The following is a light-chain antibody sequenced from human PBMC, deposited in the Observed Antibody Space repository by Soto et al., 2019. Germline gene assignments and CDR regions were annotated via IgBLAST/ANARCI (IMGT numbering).Light chain of an antibody. CDR3: QQANSFPT. V-gene: IGKV1-39*01. Sequence: DIQMTQSPSSLSASVGDRVTIPCRASQSISSYLNWYQQKPGKAPKLLIYAASSLQSGVPSRFSGSGSGTDFTLTISSLQPEDFATYYCQQANSFPTFGGGTKVDIK. J-gene: IGKJ4*01. CDR2: AAS. CDR1: QSISSY.